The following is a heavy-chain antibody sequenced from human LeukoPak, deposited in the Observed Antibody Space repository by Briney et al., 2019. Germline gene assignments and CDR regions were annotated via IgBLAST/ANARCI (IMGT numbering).Heavy chain of an antibody. CDR2: IKQDGSEK. J-gene: IGHJ1*01. V-gene: IGHV3-7*03. D-gene: IGHD3-16*01. Sequence: PGGSLRLSCAASGFTFSNYWMSWVRQAPGKGLEWVANIKQDGSEKYYVDSVKGRFTISRDNAKNSLYLQMNSLRAEDTAVYYCAKGALRLGYFQHWGQGTLVTVSS. CDR1: GFTFSNYW. CDR3: AKGALRLGYFQH.